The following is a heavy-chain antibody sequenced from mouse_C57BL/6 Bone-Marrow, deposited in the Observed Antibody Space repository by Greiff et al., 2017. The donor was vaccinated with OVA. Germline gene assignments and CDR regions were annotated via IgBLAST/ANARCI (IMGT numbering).Heavy chain of an antibody. CDR1: GYAFSSYW. J-gene: IGHJ2*01. CDR3: ARGFYYGYSDY. V-gene: IGHV1-80*01. CDR2: IYPGDGDT. Sequence: VMLVESGAELVKPGASVKISCKASGYAFSSYWMNWVKQRPGKGLEWIGQIYPGDGDTNYNGKFKGKATLTADKSSSTAYMQLSSLTSEDAAVYFCARGFYYGYSDYWGQGATLTVSS. D-gene: IGHD2-1*01.